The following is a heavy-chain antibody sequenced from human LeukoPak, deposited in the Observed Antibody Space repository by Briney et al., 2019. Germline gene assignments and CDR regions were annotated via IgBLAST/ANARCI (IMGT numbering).Heavy chain of an antibody. CDR2: IHYSGNT. D-gene: IGHD3-9*01. Sequence: SETLSLTCTVSGASISAYSWSWIRQPPGKGLEGIGCIHYSGNTHCNPSLESRVTLSVDTSKNQFSLKLSSVTAADTAVYYCARHGRESRYFDWLLYYIDHWGQGALVTASS. J-gene: IGHJ4*02. V-gene: IGHV4-59*08. CDR1: GASISAYS. CDR3: ARHGRESRYFDWLLYYIDH.